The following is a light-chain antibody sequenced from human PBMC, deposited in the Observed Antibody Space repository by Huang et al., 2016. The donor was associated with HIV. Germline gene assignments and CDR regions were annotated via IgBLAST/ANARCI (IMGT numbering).Light chain of an antibody. CDR1: QSGSNF. J-gene: IGKJ4*01. V-gene: IGKV3-11*01. CDR3: QQRSSWPLT. CDR2: DAS. Sequence: EIVLTQSPATLSLSPGERGTLSCRASQSGSNFLAWFQQKPGQAPRLLITDASNRATGIPARFSGSGSGTDFTLTISSLEPEDFAVYYCQQRSSWPLTFGGGTKVEIK.